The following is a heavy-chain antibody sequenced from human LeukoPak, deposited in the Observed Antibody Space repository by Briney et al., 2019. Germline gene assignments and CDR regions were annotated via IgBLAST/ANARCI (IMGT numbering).Heavy chain of an antibody. CDR2: IIPIFGTA. Sequence: SVKVSCKASGGTFSSYAISWVRQAPGQGLEWMGGIIPIFGTANYAQKFQGRVTITADESTSTAYMELSSLRSEDTAVYYCARVPDFWSGYYLGYFDYWGQGTLVTVSS. CDR3: ARVPDFWSGYYLGYFDY. D-gene: IGHD3-3*01. J-gene: IGHJ4*02. V-gene: IGHV1-69*13. CDR1: GGTFSSYA.